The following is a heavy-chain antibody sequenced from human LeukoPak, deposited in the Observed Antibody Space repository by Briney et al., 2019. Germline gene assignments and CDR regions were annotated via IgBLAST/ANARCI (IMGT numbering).Heavy chain of an antibody. CDR3: AKAIHSSSSGVVDY. D-gene: IGHD6-6*01. CDR2: IRYEGSNK. V-gene: IGHV3-30*02. CDR1: GFIFSNYA. J-gene: IGHJ4*02. Sequence: PGGSLRLSCAASGFIFSNYAMHWVRQAPGKGLEWLTFIRYEGSNKYYAESVKGRFTISRDNSKNTLYLQMNSLRAEDTGVYYCAKAIHSSSSGVVDYWGQGTLVTVSS.